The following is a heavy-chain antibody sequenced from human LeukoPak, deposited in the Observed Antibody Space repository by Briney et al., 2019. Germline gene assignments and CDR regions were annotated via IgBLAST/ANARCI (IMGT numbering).Heavy chain of an antibody. D-gene: IGHD3-3*01. V-gene: IGHV4-34*01. CDR3: ARGVGVTIFGVVTYFFDY. CDR1: GGSFSGYY. J-gene: IGHJ4*02. Sequence: SETLSLTCAVYGGSFSGYYWSWIRQPPGKGLEWIGEINHSGSTNYNPSLKSRVTTSVDTSKNQFSLKLSSVTAADTAVYYCARGVGVTIFGVVTYFFDYWGQGTLVTVSS. CDR2: INHSGST.